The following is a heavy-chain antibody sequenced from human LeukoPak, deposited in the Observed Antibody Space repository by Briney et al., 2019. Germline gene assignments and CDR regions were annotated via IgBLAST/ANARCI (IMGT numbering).Heavy chain of an antibody. Sequence: SQTLSLTCTVSGGSISSDGYYWSWIRQHPGKGLEWIGYIYYSGSTYYNPSLKSRVTISVDTSKNQFSLKLSSVTAADTAVYYCARGLQLRFLEWLLSKEDDAFDIWGQGTMVTVSS. J-gene: IGHJ3*02. CDR2: IYYSGST. CDR3: ARGLQLRFLEWLLSKEDDAFDI. CDR1: GGSISSDGYY. V-gene: IGHV4-31*03. D-gene: IGHD3-3*01.